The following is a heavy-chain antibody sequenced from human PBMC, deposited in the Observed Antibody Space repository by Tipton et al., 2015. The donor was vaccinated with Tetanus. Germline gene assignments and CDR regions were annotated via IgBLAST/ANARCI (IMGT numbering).Heavy chain of an antibody. CDR2: VFHSGST. Sequence: TLSLTCTVSGGSINSVNYYWSWIRQPPGKGLEWIGYVFHSGSTKYNPSLKSRVTISVDTSKNQFSLKLTSVTAADTGVYFCVRGRGSGAQSFGFEHWGRGTQVTVSS. V-gene: IGHV4-61*01. J-gene: IGHJ4*02. CDR1: GGSINSVNYY. D-gene: IGHD3-10*01. CDR3: VRGRGSGAQSFGFEH.